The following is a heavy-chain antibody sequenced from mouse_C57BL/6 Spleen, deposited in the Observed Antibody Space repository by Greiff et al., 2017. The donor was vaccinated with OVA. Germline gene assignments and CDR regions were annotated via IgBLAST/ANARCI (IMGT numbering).Heavy chain of an antibody. CDR3: ALVPFTTFDY. Sequence: EVKVEESGAELVKPGASVKLSCTASGFNIKDYYMHWVKQRTEQGLEWIGRIDPEDGETKYAPKFQGKATITADTSSNTAYLQLSSLTSEDTAVYYCALVPFTTFDYWGQGTTLTVSS. CDR1: GFNIKDYY. J-gene: IGHJ2*01. CDR2: IDPEDGET. D-gene: IGHD1-1*01. V-gene: IGHV14-2*01.